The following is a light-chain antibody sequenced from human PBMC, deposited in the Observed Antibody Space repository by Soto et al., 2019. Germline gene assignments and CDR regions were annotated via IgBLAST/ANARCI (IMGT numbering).Light chain of an antibody. CDR2: GAS. Sequence: EIVMTQSPATLSLSPGEKATLSCRASQSISNNFAWFQQKPGQVPRLLIYGASTRATGIPARISSSWSAAESTLTISTLQSEYFAFYCCQRYNNWPRTFGQGTKV. CDR3: QRYNNWPRT. V-gene: IGKV3-15*01. J-gene: IGKJ1*01. CDR1: QSISNN.